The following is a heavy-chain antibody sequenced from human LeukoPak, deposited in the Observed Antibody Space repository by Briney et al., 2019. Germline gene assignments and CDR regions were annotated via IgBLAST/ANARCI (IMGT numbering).Heavy chain of an antibody. CDR2: MYTSGST. J-gene: IGHJ6*02. D-gene: IGHD1-1*01. V-gene: IGHV4-61*02. CDR1: GGSISSGSYY. Sequence: SETLSLTCTVSGGSISSGSYYWSWIRQPAGKGLEWIGRMYTSGSTNYNPSLKSRVTISVDTSKNQLSLKLSSVTAADTAVYYCARDAGHQLSRRNYYAMDVWGQGTTVTVSS. CDR3: ARDAGHQLSRRNYYAMDV.